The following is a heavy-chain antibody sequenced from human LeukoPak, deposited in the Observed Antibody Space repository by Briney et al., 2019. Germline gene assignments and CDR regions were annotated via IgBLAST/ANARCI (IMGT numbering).Heavy chain of an antibody. CDR2: IWYDGSNK. Sequence: PGRSLRLSCAASGFTFSSYGMHWVRQAPGKGLEWVAVIWYDGSNKYYADSVKGRFTISRDNSKNTLYLQMNSLRAEATAVYYCASGGRDGYNGAFDIWGQGTMVTVSS. CDR3: ASGGRDGYNGAFDI. J-gene: IGHJ3*02. CDR1: GFTFSSYG. V-gene: IGHV3-33*01. D-gene: IGHD5-24*01.